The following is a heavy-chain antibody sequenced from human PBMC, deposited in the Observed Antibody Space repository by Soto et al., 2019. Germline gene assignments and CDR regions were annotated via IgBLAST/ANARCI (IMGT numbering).Heavy chain of an antibody. J-gene: IGHJ6*04. V-gene: IGHV4-39*01. CDR3: ARQVNTAMEDYYYYGMDV. Sequence: SETLSLTCTVSGGSISSSSYYWGWIRQPPGKGLEWIGSIYYSGSTYYNPSLKSRVTISVDTSKNQFSLKLSSVTAADTAVYYCARQVNTAMEDYYYYGMDVWGKGTTVPVSS. CDR1: GGSISSSSYY. CDR2: IYYSGST. D-gene: IGHD5-18*01.